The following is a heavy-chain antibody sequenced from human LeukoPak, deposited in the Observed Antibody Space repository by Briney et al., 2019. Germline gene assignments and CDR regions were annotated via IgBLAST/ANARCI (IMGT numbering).Heavy chain of an antibody. CDR2: MNQDGSEK. J-gene: IGHJ6*02. CDR3: ATYTHWVAGDV. CDR1: GFTFSDSW. D-gene: IGHD3-16*01. Sequence: GGSLRLSCAASGFTFSDSWMSWVRQAPGKGLEWVANMNQDGSEKDYVDSVKGRFTTSRDNARKSLYLQMGSLRAEDTAVYYCATYTHWVAGDVWGQGTTVTVSS. V-gene: IGHV3-7*01.